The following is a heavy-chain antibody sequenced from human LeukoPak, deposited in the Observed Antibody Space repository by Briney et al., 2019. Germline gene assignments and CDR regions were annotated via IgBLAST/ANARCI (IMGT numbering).Heavy chain of an antibody. V-gene: IGHV3-11*01. CDR3: ATDQYSGSYFHY. J-gene: IGHJ4*02. D-gene: IGHD1-26*01. CDR2: ISSSGSTI. Sequence: GGSLRLSCAASGFTFSDYYMSWIRQAPGKGLEWVSYISSSGSTIYYADSVKGRFTISRDNAKNSLYLQMNSLRAEDTAVYYCATDQYSGSYFHYWGQGTLVTVSS. CDR1: GFTFSDYY.